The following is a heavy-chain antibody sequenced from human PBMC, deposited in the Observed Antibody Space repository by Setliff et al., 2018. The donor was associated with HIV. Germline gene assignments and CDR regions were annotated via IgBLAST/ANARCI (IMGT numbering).Heavy chain of an antibody. CDR3: ARVKSIKTTLVRLWPRFDL. D-gene: IGHD3-10*01. V-gene: IGHV4-34*01. CDR2: INHSEIT. J-gene: IGHJ5*02. CDR1: GGSFSNYY. Sequence: PSETLSLTCAVYGGSFSNYYWSWIRQTPGEGPEWIGEINHSEITKYNPSLESRVTISLDTSKNQFSLKVRSLTAADTGLYYCARVKSIKTTLVRLWPRFDLWGQGTQVTVSS.